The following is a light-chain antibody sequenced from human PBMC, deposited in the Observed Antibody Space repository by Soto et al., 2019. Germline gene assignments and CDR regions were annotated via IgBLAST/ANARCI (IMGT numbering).Light chain of an antibody. V-gene: IGKV1-9*01. J-gene: IGKJ2*01. Sequence: IQLTQSPSSLSASVGDRVTITCRASQGISSYLAWYQQKPGKAPKLLIYAASTLQSGVPSSFSGSESDTYFTLTISSLQPEDFATYYCQQLNSYSYTFGQGTKLEIK. CDR2: AAS. CDR1: QGISSY. CDR3: QQLNSYSYT.